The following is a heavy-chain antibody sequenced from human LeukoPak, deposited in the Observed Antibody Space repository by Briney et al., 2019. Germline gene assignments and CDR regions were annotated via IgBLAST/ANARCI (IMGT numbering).Heavy chain of an antibody. J-gene: IGHJ3*02. D-gene: IGHD4-11*01. CDR3: ASGSNPMDAFDI. CDR1: GGSISSYY. CDR2: INHSGST. Sequence: SETLSLTCTVSGGSISSYYWSWIRQPPGKGLEWIGEINHSGSTNYNPSLKSRVTISVDTSKNQFSLKLSSVTAADTAVYYCASGSNPMDAFDIWGQGTMVTVSS. V-gene: IGHV4-34*01.